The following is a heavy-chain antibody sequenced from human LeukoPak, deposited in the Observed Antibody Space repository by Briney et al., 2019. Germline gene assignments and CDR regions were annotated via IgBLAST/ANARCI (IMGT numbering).Heavy chain of an antibody. CDR1: GFTFGDYA. V-gene: IGHV3-49*03. Sequence: PGRFLRLSCTASGFTFGDYAMSWFRQAPGKGLEWVGFIRSKAYGGTTEYAASVKGRFTISRDDSKSIAYLQMNSLKTEDTAVYYCTTKSKAYYYDSSGYYYPDYWGQGTLVTVSS. J-gene: IGHJ4*02. CDR2: IRSKAYGGTT. CDR3: TTKSKAYYYDSSGYYYPDY. D-gene: IGHD3-22*01.